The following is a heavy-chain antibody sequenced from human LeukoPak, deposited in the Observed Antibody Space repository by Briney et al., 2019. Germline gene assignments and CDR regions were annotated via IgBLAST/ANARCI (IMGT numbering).Heavy chain of an antibody. Sequence: GASVKVSCKASGGTFSSYAISWVRQAPGQGLEWMGGIIPIFGTANYAQKFQGRVTITADESTSTAYMELSSLRSDDTAVYYCARVGSSSSLEDYWGQGTLVTVSS. CDR2: IIPIFGTA. V-gene: IGHV1-69*13. J-gene: IGHJ4*02. CDR3: ARVGSSSSLEDY. D-gene: IGHD6-6*01. CDR1: GGTFSSYA.